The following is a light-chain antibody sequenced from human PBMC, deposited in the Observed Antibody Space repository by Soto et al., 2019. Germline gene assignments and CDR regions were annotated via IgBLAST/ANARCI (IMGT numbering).Light chain of an antibody. J-gene: IGKJ1*01. CDR1: EGVASN. Sequence: EIGLTQSQGTLSFSPGDRATLSCRASEGVASNYLAWYQHKPGQSPRLLFFGASNRATGIPTRFSGSGSGTEFTLTISSLQPEDFAVYYCQQSANWLRTFGQGTKVDIK. CDR3: QQSANWLRT. V-gene: IGKV3-15*01. CDR2: GAS.